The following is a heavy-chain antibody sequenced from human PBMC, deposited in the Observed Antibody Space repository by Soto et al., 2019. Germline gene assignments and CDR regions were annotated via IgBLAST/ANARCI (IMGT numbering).Heavy chain of an antibody. V-gene: IGHV4-61*01. J-gene: IGHJ4*02. Sequence: SETLSLTCTVSGGSVSSGSYYWSWIRQPPGKGLEWIGYIYYSGSTNYNPSLKSRVTISVDTSKNQFSLKLSSVTAADTAVYYCARDPHFWSGYDYWGQGTLVTVSS. CDR3: ARDPHFWSGYDY. CDR2: IYYSGST. D-gene: IGHD3-3*02. CDR1: GGSVSSGSYY.